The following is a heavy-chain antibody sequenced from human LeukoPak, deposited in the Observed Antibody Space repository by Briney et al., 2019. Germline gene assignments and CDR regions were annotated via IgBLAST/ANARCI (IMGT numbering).Heavy chain of an antibody. CDR2: INPNSGGT. D-gene: IGHD2-2*01. V-gene: IGHV1-2*02. J-gene: IGHJ4*02. CDR3: ARGTKFSTFDIVVVPFDY. Sequence: ASVKVSCKASGYTFTCYYIHWVRQAPGQGLEWMGWINPNSGGTNCAQKFQGRVTMTRDTSISTAYMELSRLRSDDTAVYYCARGTKFSTFDIVVVPFDYWGQGTLVTVSS. CDR1: GYTFTCYY.